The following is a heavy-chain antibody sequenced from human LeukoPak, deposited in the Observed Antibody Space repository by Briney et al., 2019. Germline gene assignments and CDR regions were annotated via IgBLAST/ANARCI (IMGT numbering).Heavy chain of an antibody. V-gene: IGHV1-46*01. D-gene: IGHD6-19*01. J-gene: IGHJ4*02. CDR1: GYTFTSYY. CDR3: ARGTPGCSSV. Sequence: GASVKISCKAFGYTFTSYYVHWVRQAPGQGLEWMGIINPSGGTNYAQKFQGRVTMTRDTSTGTVYMELSSLRSEDTAVYYCARGTPGCSSVWGQGTLVTVSS. CDR2: INPSGGT.